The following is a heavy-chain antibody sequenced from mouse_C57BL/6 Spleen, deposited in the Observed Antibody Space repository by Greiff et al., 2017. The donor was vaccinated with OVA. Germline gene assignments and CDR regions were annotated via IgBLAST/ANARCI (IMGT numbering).Heavy chain of an antibody. CDR3: ARSEYGNYPFAY. CDR2: IYPGSGST. J-gene: IGHJ3*01. Sequence: QVQLQQPGAELVKPGASVKMSCKASGYTFTSYWITWVKQRPGQGLEWIGDIYPGSGSTNYNEKFKSKATLTVDTSSSTAYMQLSSLTSEDSAVYSCARSEYGNYPFAYWGQGTLVTVSA. D-gene: IGHD2-10*02. CDR1: GYTFTSYW. V-gene: IGHV1-55*01.